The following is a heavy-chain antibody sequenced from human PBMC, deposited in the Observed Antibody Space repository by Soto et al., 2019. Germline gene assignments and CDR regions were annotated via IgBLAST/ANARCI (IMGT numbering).Heavy chain of an antibody. J-gene: IGHJ5*02. CDR2: IYYSGST. CDR3: ARVRRYCSGGSCSGGWFDP. D-gene: IGHD2-15*01. Sequence: QVQLQESGPGLVKPSETLSLTCTVSGGSVSSGSYYWSWIRQPPGKGLEWIGYIYYSGSTNYNSSLKSRVTISVDTSKNQFSLKLSSVTAADTAVYYCARVRRYCSGGSCSGGWFDPWGQGTLVTVSS. CDR1: GGSVSSGSYY. V-gene: IGHV4-61*01.